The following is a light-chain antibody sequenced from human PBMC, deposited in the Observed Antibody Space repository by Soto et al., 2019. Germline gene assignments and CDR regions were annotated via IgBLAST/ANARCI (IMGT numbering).Light chain of an antibody. CDR1: QDVSDY. CDR3: QQYGSSYPWT. Sequence: EIVLTQSPAPLSLSPGERATLSCRASQDVSDYLAWYQQRPGQAPRPLIYDASNRATGIPARFSGSGSGTDFTLTISRLEPEDFAVYYCQQYGSSYPWTFGQGTKVDIK. J-gene: IGKJ1*01. CDR2: DAS. V-gene: IGKV3-20*01.